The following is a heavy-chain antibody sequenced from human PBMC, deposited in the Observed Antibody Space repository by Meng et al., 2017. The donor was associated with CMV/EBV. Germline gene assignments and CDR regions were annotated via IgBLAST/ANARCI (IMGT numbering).Heavy chain of an antibody. CDR1: GYTFTSYD. Sequence: GYTFTSYDINWVRQATGQGLEWMGWMNPNSGNTGYATKFQGRVTMTRNTSISTAYMELSSLRSEDTAVYYCARGSTVFLEWHREFDYWGQGTLVTVSS. CDR3: ARGSTVFLEWHREFDY. CDR2: MNPNSGNT. J-gene: IGHJ4*02. D-gene: IGHD3-3*01. V-gene: IGHV1-8*01.